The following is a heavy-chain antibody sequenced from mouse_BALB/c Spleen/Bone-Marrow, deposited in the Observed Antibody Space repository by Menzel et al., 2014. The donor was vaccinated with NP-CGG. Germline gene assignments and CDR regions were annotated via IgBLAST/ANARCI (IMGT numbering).Heavy chain of an antibody. V-gene: IGHV5-6*01. J-gene: IGHJ2*01. Sequence: VQLQQSGGDLVKPGVSLKLSCAASGFTFSSYGMSWVRQIPDKRLEWVATISSGGSYTFHPDSVKGRFTISRDNAKNTLNLQMTSLESEDTAMYYCARRRDYDYFDYWGQGTTLTVSS. CDR1: GFTFSSYG. D-gene: IGHD2-4*01. CDR2: ISSGGSYT. CDR3: ARRRDYDYFDY.